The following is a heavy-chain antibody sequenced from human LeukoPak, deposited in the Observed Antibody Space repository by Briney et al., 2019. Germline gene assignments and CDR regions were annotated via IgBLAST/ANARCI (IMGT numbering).Heavy chain of an antibody. CDR2: VYHSGST. CDR1: GGSISSYY. J-gene: IGHJ4*02. D-gene: IGHD6-19*01. CDR3: ARDPKYSSGVY. Sequence: SETLSLTCTVSGGSISSYYWSWIRQPPGKGLEWIGSVYHSGSTFYNPSLESRVTISVDTSKNQFSLKLSSVTAADTAVYYCARDPKYSSGVYWGQGTLVTVSS. V-gene: IGHV4-38-2*02.